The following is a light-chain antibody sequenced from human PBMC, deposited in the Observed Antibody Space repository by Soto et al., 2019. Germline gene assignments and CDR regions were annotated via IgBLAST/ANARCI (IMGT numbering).Light chain of an antibody. CDR3: QQFDTSSLS. J-gene: IGKJ4*01. CDR2: GAS. V-gene: IGKV3-20*01. Sequence: EIVLTQSPGTLSLSPGERATLSCRASQTVSISSIAWYQQKPGQAPRLLFYGASRRAAGIPDTFSGSGSGTDFTLTISRLEPEDFAVYYCQQFDTSSLSFGGGTKVEI. CDR1: QTVSISS.